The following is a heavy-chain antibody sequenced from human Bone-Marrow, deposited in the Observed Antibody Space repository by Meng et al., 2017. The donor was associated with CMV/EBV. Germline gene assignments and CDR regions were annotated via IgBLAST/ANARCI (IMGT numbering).Heavy chain of an antibody. J-gene: IGHJ6*02. CDR2: IYHSGST. CDR3: ARGDYTYYYGMDV. V-gene: IGHV4-38-2*02. D-gene: IGHD4-11*01. Sequence: SETLSLTCTVSGYSISSGYYWGWIRQPPGKGLEWIGSIYHSGSTYYNPSLKSRVTISVDTSKNQFSLKLSSVTAADTAVYYCARGDYTYYYGMDVWGQGTTVTVSS. CDR1: GYSISSGYY.